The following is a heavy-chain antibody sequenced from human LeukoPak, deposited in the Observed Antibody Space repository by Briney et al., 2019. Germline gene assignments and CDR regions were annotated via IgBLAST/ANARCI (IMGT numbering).Heavy chain of an antibody. V-gene: IGHV3-7*04. J-gene: IGHJ5*02. CDR1: GFTLSAYW. Sequence: GGSLRLSCAASGFTLSAYWMSWVRHAPGKGLELVANIKQDGSEKFYVDSVEGRFTISRDNAKNSLYLQMNNLRAEDTAVYYCARGPLTYCSTTSCQFDRWGQGTLVTVSS. D-gene: IGHD2-2*01. CDR2: IKQDGSEK. CDR3: ARGPLTYCSTTSCQFDR.